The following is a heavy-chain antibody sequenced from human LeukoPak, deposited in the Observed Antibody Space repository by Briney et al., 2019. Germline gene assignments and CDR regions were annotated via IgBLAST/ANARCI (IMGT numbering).Heavy chain of an antibody. J-gene: IGHJ6*03. V-gene: IGHV4-4*07. CDR3: ARAGAGYYFYYYSMDV. Sequence: SETLSLTCTVSGGSISSYYWSWIRQSAGKGLEWIGRIYSSGSTNYHPSLKSRVTMSVDTSKNQFSLKLKSMTAADTAVYYCARAGAGYYFYYYSMDVWGKGTTVTVSS. CDR1: GGSISSYY. CDR2: IYSSGST. D-gene: IGHD1-14*01.